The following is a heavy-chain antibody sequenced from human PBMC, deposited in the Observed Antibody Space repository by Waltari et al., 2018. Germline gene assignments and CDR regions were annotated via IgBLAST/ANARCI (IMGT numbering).Heavy chain of an antibody. V-gene: IGHV4-39*01. CDR2: IYYSGST. Sequence: QLQLQESGPGLVKPSETLSLTCTVSGGSIRSSSYYWGWIRQPPGKGLEWIGSIYYSGSTYYNPSLKSRVTISVDTSKNQFSLKLSSVTAADTAVYYCASIEMATILPSDYWGQGTLVTVSS. CDR1: GGSIRSSSYY. CDR3: ASIEMATILPSDY. D-gene: IGHD5-12*01. J-gene: IGHJ4*02.